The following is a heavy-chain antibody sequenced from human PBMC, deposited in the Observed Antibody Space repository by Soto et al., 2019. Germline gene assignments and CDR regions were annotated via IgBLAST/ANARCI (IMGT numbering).Heavy chain of an antibody. CDR1: GFTFSTYG. V-gene: IGHV3-30*03. CDR3: ARDGLMGVTNLAAD. D-gene: IGHD2-21*02. J-gene: IGHJ4*02. Sequence: QVQLVESGGGVVQPGRSLRLSCAASGFTFSTYGMHWVRQAPGKGLEWVAVISNDGSDTYYADFVKGRFTISRDNSKNTLYVQMNSLSAEDTAVYYCARDGLMGVTNLAADWGQGTLVTVSS. CDR2: ISNDGSDT.